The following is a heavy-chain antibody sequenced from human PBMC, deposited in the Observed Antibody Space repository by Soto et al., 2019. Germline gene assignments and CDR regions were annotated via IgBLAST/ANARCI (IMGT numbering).Heavy chain of an antibody. D-gene: IGHD3-16*01. J-gene: IGHJ4*02. CDR2: INHSGST. V-gene: IGHV4-34*01. Sequence: SETLSLTCAVYGASFSGYYWSWIRQPPGKGLEWIGEINHSGSTNYNPSLKSRVTISVDTSKNQFSLTLTSVTAADTAVYYCARHGLTAYMVYYFDFWGQGTLVTVSS. CDR1: GASFSGYY. CDR3: ARHGLTAYMVYYFDF.